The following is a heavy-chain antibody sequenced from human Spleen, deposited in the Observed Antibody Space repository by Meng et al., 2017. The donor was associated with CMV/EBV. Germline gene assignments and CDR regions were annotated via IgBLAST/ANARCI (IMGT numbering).Heavy chain of an antibody. CDR1: GGSFSGYY. CDR3: ARAGTSRDGYHSRLLRY. D-gene: IGHD5-24*01. J-gene: IGHJ4*02. CDR2: INHSGSI. Sequence: SETLSLTSAVYGGSFSGYYWSWIRQPPGKGLEWIGEINHSGSINYNPSLKSRVTISVDTSKNQFSLKVTPVTAADTAVYYCARAGTSRDGYHSRLLRYWGQGTLVTVSS. V-gene: IGHV4-34*01.